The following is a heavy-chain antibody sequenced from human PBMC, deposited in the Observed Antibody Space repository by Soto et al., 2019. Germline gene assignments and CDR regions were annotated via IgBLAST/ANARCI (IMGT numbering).Heavy chain of an antibody. Sequence: QVQLVESGGGLVKPGGSLRLSCAASGFTFSDYYMSWIRQAPGKGLEWVSYISSRGSTIHYAASVKGRFTISRDNAKTSLHLQITSLRADDTAVYYCARRRGLLGSDYYMDVWGKGTTVTVSS. V-gene: IGHV3-11*01. CDR2: ISSRGSTI. D-gene: IGHD2-21*01. J-gene: IGHJ6*03. CDR3: ARRRGLLGSDYYMDV. CDR1: GFTFSDYY.